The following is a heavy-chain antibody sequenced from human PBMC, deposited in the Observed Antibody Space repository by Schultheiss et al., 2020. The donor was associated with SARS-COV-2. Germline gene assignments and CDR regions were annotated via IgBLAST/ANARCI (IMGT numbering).Heavy chain of an antibody. CDR1: GGSISSYY. J-gene: IGHJ5*02. Sequence: SETLSLTCTVSGGSISSYYWSWIRQPPGKGLEWIGYIYYSGSTNYNPSLKSRVTISVDTSKNQFSLKLSSVTAADTAVYYCALDRATERGWFDPWGQGTLVTVSS. V-gene: IGHV4-59*01. CDR3: ALDRATERGWFDP. D-gene: IGHD1-26*01. CDR2: IYYSGST.